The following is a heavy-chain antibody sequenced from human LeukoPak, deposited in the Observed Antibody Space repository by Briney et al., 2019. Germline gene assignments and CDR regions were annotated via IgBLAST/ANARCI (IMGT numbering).Heavy chain of an antibody. V-gene: IGHV1-2*02. CDR3: ARASYYYDSSGYPGYYFDY. D-gene: IGHD3-22*01. J-gene: IGHJ4*02. Sequence: ASVKVSCKASGYTFTDYYMHWVRQAPGQGLEWMGWINPNSGGTNYAQKFQGRVTMTRDTSISTAYMELSRLRSDNTAVYYCARASYYYDSSGYPGYYFDYWGQGTLVTVSS. CDR2: INPNSGGT. CDR1: GYTFTDYY.